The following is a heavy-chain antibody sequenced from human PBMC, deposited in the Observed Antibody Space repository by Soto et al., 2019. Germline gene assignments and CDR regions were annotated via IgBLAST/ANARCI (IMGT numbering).Heavy chain of an antibody. Sequence: EVQLVESGGGLVQPGRSLRLSCAASGFTFDDYAMHWVRQAPGKGLEWVSGISWNSGSIGYADSVKGRVTSSRDNAKNSLYLQMNSLRAEDTALYYCAKDLIDIVVVPAARRNYYYYYYMDVWGKGTTVTVSS. J-gene: IGHJ6*03. CDR3: AKDLIDIVVVPAARRNYYYYYYMDV. CDR2: ISWNSGSI. V-gene: IGHV3-9*01. D-gene: IGHD2-2*01. CDR1: GFTFDDYA.